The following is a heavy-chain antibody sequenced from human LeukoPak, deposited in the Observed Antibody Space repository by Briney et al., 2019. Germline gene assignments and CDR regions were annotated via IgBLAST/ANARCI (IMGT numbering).Heavy chain of an antibody. V-gene: IGHV1-69*13. CDR1: GGTFSSYA. CDR2: IIPIFGTA. D-gene: IGHD2-15*01. Sequence: ASVKVSCKASGGTFSSYAISWVRQAPGQGLEWMGGIIPIFGTANYAQKFQGRVTITADESTSTAYMELSSLRSEDTAVYYCAKPLQDMYNWFDPWGQGTLVTVSS. J-gene: IGHJ5*02. CDR3: AKPLQDMYNWFDP.